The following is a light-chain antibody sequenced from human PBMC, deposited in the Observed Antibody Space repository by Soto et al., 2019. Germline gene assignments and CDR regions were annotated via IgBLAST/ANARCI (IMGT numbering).Light chain of an antibody. J-gene: IGLJ2*01. V-gene: IGLV2-14*03. CDR3: TSYTSSRTVV. CDR1: SSDIGTYNY. Sequence: QSALAQPASVSGSPGQSITISCTGTSSDIGTYNYVSWYQQHAGKVPKLMIYDVSNRPSGVSDRFSGSKSGNTASLTISGLQDEDEADYYCTSYTSSRTVVFGGGTKLTVL. CDR2: DVS.